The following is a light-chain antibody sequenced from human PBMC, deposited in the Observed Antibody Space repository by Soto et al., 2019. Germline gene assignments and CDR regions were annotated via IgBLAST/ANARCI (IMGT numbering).Light chain of an antibody. Sequence: DIQMTQSPSSLSASVGDRVTITCRASQSISSYLNWYQQKPGKAPKLLIYAASSLQSGVPSRFSGSGSGTEFTLTISSLQPEDFVTYYCQQSYSTPLTFGGGTKVEIK. CDR3: QQSYSTPLT. J-gene: IGKJ4*01. CDR1: QSISSY. V-gene: IGKV1-39*01. CDR2: AAS.